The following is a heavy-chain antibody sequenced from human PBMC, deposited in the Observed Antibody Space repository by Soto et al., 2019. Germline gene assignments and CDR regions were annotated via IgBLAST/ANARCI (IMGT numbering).Heavy chain of an antibody. CDR3: TKGDTSSWYANSAGWFDP. J-gene: IGHJ5*02. CDR2: ISGSGITT. CDR1: GFTFSSYD. D-gene: IGHD6-13*01. Sequence: EVQLLESGGGLVQPGGSLRLSCAASGFTFSSYDMRWVRQTPGRGLEWVSGISGSGITTFYADSVKGRFTVSRDNSKNTLYLQMNSLRAEDTAIYYCTKGDTSSWYANSAGWFDPWGQGTLVTVSS. V-gene: IGHV3-23*01.